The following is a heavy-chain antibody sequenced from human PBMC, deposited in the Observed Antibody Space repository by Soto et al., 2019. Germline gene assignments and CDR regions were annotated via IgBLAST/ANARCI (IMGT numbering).Heavy chain of an antibody. V-gene: IGHV1-69*13. Sequence: GSSVKVSCKASGGTFSSYAISWVRQAPGQGLEWMGGIIPIFGTANYAQKFQGRVTITADESTSTAYMELSSLRSEDAAVYYCVRYNRGVGGLLPAYWSQGNLVAV. J-gene: IGHJ4*02. D-gene: IGHD3-10*01. CDR3: VRYNRGVGGLLPAY. CDR1: GGTFSSYA. CDR2: IIPIFGTA.